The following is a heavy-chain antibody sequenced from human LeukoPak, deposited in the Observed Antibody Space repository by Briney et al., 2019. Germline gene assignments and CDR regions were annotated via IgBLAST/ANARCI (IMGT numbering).Heavy chain of an antibody. Sequence: SETLSLTCTVSGGSISSYYWSWIRQPPGKGLEWIGYIYYSGSTNYNPSLKSRVTISVDTSKNQFSLKLSSVTAADTAVYYCARGPSIGGWNYYYYYMDVWGKGTTVTVSS. CDR3: ARGPSIGGWNYYYYYMDV. CDR1: GGSISSYY. V-gene: IGHV4-59*01. J-gene: IGHJ6*03. D-gene: IGHD6-19*01. CDR2: IYYSGST.